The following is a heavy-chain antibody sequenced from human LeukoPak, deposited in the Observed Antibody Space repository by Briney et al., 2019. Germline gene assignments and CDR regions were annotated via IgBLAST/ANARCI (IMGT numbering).Heavy chain of an antibody. D-gene: IGHD4-17*01. CDR1: GYTFTTFP. J-gene: IGHJ4*01. V-gene: IGHV1-3*01. CDR2: INAGTGNT. Sequence: EASVKASCKTSGYTFTTFPIHWVRQAPGQRLEWIGRINAGTGNTKYSQKFQGKVTFNRDTSANTVYMELSSLTSEDTAVYYCARAYGDLSFDYWGHGSMVSVSS. CDR3: ARAYGDLSFDY.